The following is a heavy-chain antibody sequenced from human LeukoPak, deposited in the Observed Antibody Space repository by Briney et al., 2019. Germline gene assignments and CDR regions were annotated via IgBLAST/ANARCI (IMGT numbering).Heavy chain of an antibody. CDR2: INPSSGGT. CDR3: ARDGLYCTNGVCSSDI. J-gene: IGHJ3*02. Sequence: ASVKVSCKASGGTFSSYAISWVRQAPGRGLEWMGKINPSSGGTGCAQKFQGRVTMTRDTSTSTVYMELTSLRSEDTAVYYCARDGLYCTNGVCSSDIWGQGTLVTVSS. D-gene: IGHD2-8*01. V-gene: IGHV1-46*01. CDR1: GGTFSSYA.